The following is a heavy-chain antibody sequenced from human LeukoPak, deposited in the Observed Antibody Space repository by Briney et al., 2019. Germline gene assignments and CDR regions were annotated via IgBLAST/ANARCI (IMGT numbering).Heavy chain of an antibody. Sequence: GGSLRLSCAASGFAFHSHWMHWVRQGPGKGLMWVSRINNDGSASHYADSVKGRFTTSRDNAKNTLYLQMNSLRAEDTAVYYCARVKYYYDSSGYHVFDIWGQGTMVTVSS. CDR3: ARVKYYYDSSGYHVFDI. V-gene: IGHV3-74*01. D-gene: IGHD3-22*01. CDR2: INNDGSAS. J-gene: IGHJ3*02. CDR1: GFAFHSHW.